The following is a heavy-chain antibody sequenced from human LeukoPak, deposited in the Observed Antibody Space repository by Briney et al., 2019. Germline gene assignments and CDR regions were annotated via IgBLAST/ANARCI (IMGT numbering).Heavy chain of an antibody. D-gene: IGHD6-6*01. V-gene: IGHV4-59*01. CDR3: ARATIKSTTAARPAFLFDY. Sequence: SENLSLTCTVSGGSISSYYWSWIRQPPGKGLEWIGYIYDIGRTNYNPSLQSRVTISIDTSKNQFSLNLNSVTAADTAVYYCARATIKSTTAARPAFLFDYWGQGTLVTVSS. J-gene: IGHJ4*02. CDR1: GGSISSYY. CDR2: IYDIGRT.